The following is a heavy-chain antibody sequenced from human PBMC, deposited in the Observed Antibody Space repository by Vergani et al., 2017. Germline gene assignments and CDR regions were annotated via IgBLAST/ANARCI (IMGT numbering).Heavy chain of an antibody. V-gene: IGHV1-2*02. CDR3: ARDGVYCSSTSCYNYYYYGMDV. CDR2: INPNSGGT. Sequence: QVQLVQSGSEVRKPGASVKVSCKASGYTFTGYYMHWVRQAPGQGLEWMGWINPNSGGTNYAQKFQGRVTMTRDTSISRAYMELSRLRSDDTAVYYCARDGVYCSSTSCYNYYYYGMDVWGQXP. CDR1: GYTFTGYY. J-gene: IGHJ6*02. D-gene: IGHD2-2*02.